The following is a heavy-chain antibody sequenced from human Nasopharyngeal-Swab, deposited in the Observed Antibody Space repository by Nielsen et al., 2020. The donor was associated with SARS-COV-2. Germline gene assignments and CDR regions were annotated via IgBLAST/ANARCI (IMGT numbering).Heavy chain of an antibody. CDR2: IGDKDHNYAT. V-gene: IGHV3-73*01. Sequence: GGSLRLSCAASGFTFSGSAMHWVRQASGKGLEWLGRIGDKDHNYATTYGASVKGRFTISRDDSKNTAFLQMDSLKTEDTALYYCTTDFYFDYWGQGTLVTVSS. CDR1: GFTFSGSA. CDR3: TTDFYFDY. J-gene: IGHJ4*02.